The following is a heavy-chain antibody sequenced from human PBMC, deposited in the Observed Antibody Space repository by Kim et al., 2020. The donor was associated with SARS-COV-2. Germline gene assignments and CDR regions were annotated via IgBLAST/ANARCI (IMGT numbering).Heavy chain of an antibody. CDR3: ARDSASFHRGVNLGGDAFDI. D-gene: IGHD3-10*01. CDR1: GFTFSSYA. Sequence: GGSLRLSCAASGFTFSSYAMHWVRQAPGKGLEWVAVISYDGSNKYYADSVKGRFTISRDNSKNTLYLQMNSLRAEDTAVYYCARDSASFHRGVNLGGDAFDIWGQGTMVTVSS. CDR2: ISYDGSNK. J-gene: IGHJ3*02. V-gene: IGHV3-30*04.